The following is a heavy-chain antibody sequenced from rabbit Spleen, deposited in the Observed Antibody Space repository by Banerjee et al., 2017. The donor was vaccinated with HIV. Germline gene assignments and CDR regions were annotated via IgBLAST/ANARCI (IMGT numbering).Heavy chain of an antibody. CDR2: VHAGNSGNT. CDR1: GVSFSSNYY. J-gene: IGHJ6*01. D-gene: IGHD1-1*01. Sequence: QSLEESGGDLVKPGASLTLTCTASGVSFSSNYYMCWVRQAPGKGLEWIACVHAGNSGNTYYATWATGRFTISKASSTTVTLQMTSLTAADTATYFCARDTSTSFSSYGMDLWGQGTLVTVS. V-gene: IGHV1S40*01. CDR3: ARDTSTSFSSYGMDL.